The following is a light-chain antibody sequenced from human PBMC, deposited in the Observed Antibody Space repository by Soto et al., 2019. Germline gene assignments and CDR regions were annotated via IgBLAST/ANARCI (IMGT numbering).Light chain of an antibody. J-gene: IGKJ1*01. Sequence: DIQMTQSPSTLSASVGDRVTITCRASQTISNYLAWYQQKPGKAPKVLIYDASNLESGVPSRFRGSGSGTEFTLIISSLQADDFATYYCQHYDDYPWTFGQGTKV. CDR3: QHYDDYPWT. V-gene: IGKV1-5*01. CDR1: QTISNY. CDR2: DAS.